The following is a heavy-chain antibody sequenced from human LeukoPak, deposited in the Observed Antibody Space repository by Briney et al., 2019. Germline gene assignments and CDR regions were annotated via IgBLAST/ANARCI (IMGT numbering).Heavy chain of an antibody. CDR3: ARVGGGNTFDY. V-gene: IGHV4-61*02. Sequence: SQTLSLTCVVSGDSISSGTYSWNWIRQPAGKGLEWLGRVYTSGSTNYNPSLKSRVTMSVDTSKNQFSLKLSSVTAADTAVYYCARVGGGNTFDYWGQGTLVTVSS. CDR1: GDSISSGTYS. J-gene: IGHJ4*02. D-gene: IGHD2-15*01. CDR2: VYTSGST.